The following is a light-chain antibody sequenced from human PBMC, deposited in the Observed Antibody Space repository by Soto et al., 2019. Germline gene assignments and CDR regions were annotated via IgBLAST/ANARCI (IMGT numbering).Light chain of an antibody. J-gene: IGKJ1*01. Sequence: DIPLTQSPSSLSASVGDRVSISCRASQSISNYLNWYQQKPGKAPKVLIFAASRLQIGVPATFSGSGSGTDFTLTISSLEPEDFASNYCQQSYTRMFGQGTKVEI. V-gene: IGKV1-39*01. CDR2: AAS. CDR3: QQSYTRM. CDR1: QSISNY.